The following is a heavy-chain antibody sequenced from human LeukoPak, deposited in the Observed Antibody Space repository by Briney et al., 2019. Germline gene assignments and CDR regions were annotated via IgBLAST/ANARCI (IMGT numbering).Heavy chain of an antibody. CDR3: GVDIVVVPGAPNWFDP. V-gene: IGHV3-23*01. CDR1: GFTFNIYA. J-gene: IGHJ5*02. D-gene: IGHD2-2*01. CDR2: IRGSGDST. Sequence: AGGSLRLSCAPSGFTFNIYAMSWPPHAPGKALECVSAIRGSGDSTYYADSVKGRFTICRDNSKKTLYLQMNSLRDEDTAVYYCGVDIVVVPGAPNWFDPWGQGTLVTVSS.